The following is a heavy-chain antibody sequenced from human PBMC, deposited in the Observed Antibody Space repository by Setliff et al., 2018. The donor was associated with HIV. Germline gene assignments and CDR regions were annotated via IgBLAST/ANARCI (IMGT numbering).Heavy chain of an antibody. V-gene: IGHV4-59*08. D-gene: IGHD3-22*01. CDR3: ARTRYYYDSSDRYWVIDS. Sequence: LSLTCTVSDNSIRSYYWSWIRQPPGKGLEWIGYIYQTGTTSYNPPLRSRVSMSLDTSKNQFSLRLSSVTAADTAVYYCARTRYYYDSSDRYWVIDSWGPGTLVTVSS. J-gene: IGHJ5*01. CDR1: DNSIRSYY. CDR2: IYQTGTT.